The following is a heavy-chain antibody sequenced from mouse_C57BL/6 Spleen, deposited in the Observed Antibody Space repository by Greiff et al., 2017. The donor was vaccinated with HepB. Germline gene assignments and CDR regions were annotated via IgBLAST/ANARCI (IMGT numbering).Heavy chain of an antibody. V-gene: IGHV1-15*01. CDR3: TRLGSNYPDY. CDR1: GYTFTDYE. D-gene: IGHD4-1*01. CDR2: IDPETGGT. J-gene: IGHJ2*01. Sequence: VKVVESGAELVRPGASVTLSCKASGYTFTDYEMHWVKQTPVHGLEWIGAIDPETGGTAYNQKFKGKAILTADKSSSTAYMELRSLTSEDSAVYYCTRLGSNYPDYWGQGTTLTVSS.